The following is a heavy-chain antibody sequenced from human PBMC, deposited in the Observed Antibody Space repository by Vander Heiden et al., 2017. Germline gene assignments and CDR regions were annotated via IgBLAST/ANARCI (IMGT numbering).Heavy chain of an antibody. CDR1: GVTFSTYA. V-gene: IGHV3-23*01. CDR3: TTDPNWPLDS. CDR2: ISASGKDT. J-gene: IGHJ4*02. D-gene: IGHD7-27*01. Sequence: EVQLLESGGGLLLPGGSLRLSCAASGVTFSTYAMSWVRQAPGKGVEIISSISASGKDTSYADSMKGRYTISRDKSKNTLYLQMNGLRVDGRAIYYCTTDPNWPLDSWGQGTLVTVSS.